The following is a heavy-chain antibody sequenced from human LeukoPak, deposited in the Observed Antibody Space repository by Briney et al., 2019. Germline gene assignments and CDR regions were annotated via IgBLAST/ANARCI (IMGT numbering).Heavy chain of an antibody. CDR1: GFTFRSYA. V-gene: IGHV3-23*01. CDR3: AQNPTVS. J-gene: IGHJ4*02. CDR2: IIISGGST. D-gene: IGHD1-1*01. Sequence: GGSLRLSCAVSGFTFRSYAMSWVRQAPGKGLEWVSGIIISGGSTYYADSVKGRFTISRDNSKNTLYLQMNSLRADDTAVYYCAQNPTVSWGQGTLVTVSS.